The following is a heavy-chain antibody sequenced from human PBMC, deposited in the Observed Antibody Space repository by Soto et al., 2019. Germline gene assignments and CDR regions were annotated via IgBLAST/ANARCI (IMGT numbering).Heavy chain of an antibody. J-gene: IGHJ6*02. D-gene: IGHD6-6*01. CDR3: AKVYSRSYYYYYGMDV. CDR2: ISGSGGST. V-gene: IGHV3-23*01. Sequence: GGSLRLSCAASGFTFSSYAMSWVRQAPGKGLEWVSAISGSGGSTYYADSVKGRFTISRDNSKNTLYLQMNSLRAEDTAVYYCAKVYSRSYYYYYGMDVWGQGTTVTVS. CDR1: GFTFSSYA.